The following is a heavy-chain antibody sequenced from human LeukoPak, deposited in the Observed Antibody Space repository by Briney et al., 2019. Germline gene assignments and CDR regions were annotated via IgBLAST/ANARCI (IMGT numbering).Heavy chain of an antibody. CDR1: GYTFTSYY. CDR3: ARDRGIVVVPAAMVEGGWFDP. J-gene: IGHJ5*02. CDR2: INPSGGST. V-gene: IGHV1-46*01. Sequence: ASLKVSCKASGYTFTSYYMHCVRQAPGQGLEWMGIINPSGGSTSYAQKFQGRVTMTRDTSTITVYLELRSLRSEDTAVYYCARDRGIVVVPAAMVEGGWFDPWGQGTLVTVSS. D-gene: IGHD2-2*01.